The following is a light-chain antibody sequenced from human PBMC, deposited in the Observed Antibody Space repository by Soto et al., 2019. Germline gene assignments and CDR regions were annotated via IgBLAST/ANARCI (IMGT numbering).Light chain of an antibody. J-gene: IGKJ1*01. Sequence: EIVLTQSPGTLSLSPGERATLSCRASQSVSNNYLAWYQQKPGQAPRLLIYGASNRATGIPDRFSGSGSGTDFTLTISRLEPEDFAVYYCQQYDNWPRPFGQGTKVDIK. CDR1: QSVSNNY. CDR2: GAS. CDR3: QQYDNWPRP. V-gene: IGKV3-20*01.